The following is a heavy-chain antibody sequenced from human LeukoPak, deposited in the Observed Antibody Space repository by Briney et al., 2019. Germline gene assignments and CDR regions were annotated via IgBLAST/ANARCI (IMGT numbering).Heavy chain of an antibody. D-gene: IGHD1-1*01. Sequence: ETLSLTCTVSGGSISSSSYYWGWIRQPPGKGLEWVSAITGSGGSTYYADSVKGRFTISRDNSKNTLYLQINSLRVEDTAVYYCARDQLGAVLYFDYWGQGTLVTVSS. CDR2: ITGSGGST. V-gene: IGHV3-23*01. J-gene: IGHJ4*02. CDR1: GGSISSSSYY. CDR3: ARDQLGAVLYFDY.